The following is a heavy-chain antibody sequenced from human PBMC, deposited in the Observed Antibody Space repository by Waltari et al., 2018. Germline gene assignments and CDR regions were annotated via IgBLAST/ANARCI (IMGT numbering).Heavy chain of an antibody. Sequence: QVQLVQSGAEVKKPGASVKVSCKASGYNFTGYYMHWVRQAPGQGLEWMGRINPNSGGTNYAQKFQGRVTMTRDTSISTAYMELSRLRSDDTAVYYCARTGYCSGGSCSAFDYWGQGTLVTVSS. D-gene: IGHD2-15*01. CDR3: ARTGYCSGGSCSAFDY. J-gene: IGHJ4*02. CDR1: GYNFTGYY. V-gene: IGHV1-2*06. CDR2: INPNSGGT.